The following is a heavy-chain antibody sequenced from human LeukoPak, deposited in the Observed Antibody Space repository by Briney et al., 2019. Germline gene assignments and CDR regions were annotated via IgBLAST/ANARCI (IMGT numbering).Heavy chain of an antibody. J-gene: IGHJ4*02. CDR3: ARVRRDGYNTHLENYYFDY. D-gene: IGHD5-24*01. CDR2: IIPIFGTA. CDR1: VGTFSSYA. Sequence: ASVKVSCKASVGTFSSYAISWVRQAPGQGLEWMGGIIPIFGTANYAQKFQGRVTLTTDESTSTAYMELSSLRSEDTAVYYCARVRRDGYNTHLENYYFDYWGQGTLVTVSS. V-gene: IGHV1-69*05.